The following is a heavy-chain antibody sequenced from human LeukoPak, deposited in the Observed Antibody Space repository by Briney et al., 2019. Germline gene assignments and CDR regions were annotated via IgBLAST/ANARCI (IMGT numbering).Heavy chain of an antibody. CDR1: GYSFSNNW. J-gene: IGHJ4*02. D-gene: IGHD2-2*02. CDR2: IYPSDSDT. Sequence: GESLKISCKGSGYSFSNNWIAWVRQMPGKGLEWMGVIYPSDSDTRYSPSFPGQVSISADKSVNTAFLQWSGMKASDTDTYYCARGYCSTNSCYKFDYWGQGTLVTVSS. CDR3: ARGYCSTNSCYKFDY. V-gene: IGHV5-51*01.